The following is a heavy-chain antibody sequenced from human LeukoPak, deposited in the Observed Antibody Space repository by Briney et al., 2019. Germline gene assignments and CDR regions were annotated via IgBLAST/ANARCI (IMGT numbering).Heavy chain of an antibody. CDR3: ARDYYDSSGYRYTPPPHNWFDP. Sequence: ASVKVSCKASGYTFTSYYMHWVRQAPGQGPEWMGIINPSGGSTSYAQKFQGRVTMTRDTSTSTVYMELSSLRPEDTAVYYCARDYYDSSGYRYTPPPHNWFDPWGQGTLVTVSS. D-gene: IGHD3-22*01. CDR2: INPSGGST. CDR1: GYTFTSYY. V-gene: IGHV1-46*01. J-gene: IGHJ5*02.